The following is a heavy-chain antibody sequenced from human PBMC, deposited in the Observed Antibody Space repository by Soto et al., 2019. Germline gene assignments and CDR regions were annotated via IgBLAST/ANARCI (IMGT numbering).Heavy chain of an antibody. Sequence: GGSLRLSCAASGFTFSSYSMNWVRQAPGKGLEWVSSISSSSSYTYYADSVKGRFTISRDNAKNSLYLQMNSLRAEDTAVYYCARGLGSGSYYPNWFDPWGQGTLVTVSS. CDR3: ARGLGSGSYYPNWFDP. CDR1: GFTFSSYS. J-gene: IGHJ5*02. V-gene: IGHV3-21*01. D-gene: IGHD3-10*01. CDR2: ISSSSSYT.